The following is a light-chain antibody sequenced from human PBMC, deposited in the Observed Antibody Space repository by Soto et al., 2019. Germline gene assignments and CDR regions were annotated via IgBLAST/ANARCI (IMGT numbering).Light chain of an antibody. CDR2: RNN. V-gene: IGLV1-47*01. Sequence: QAVVTQPPSASGTPGQRVTISCSGSSSNIGSNYVYWYQQLPGTAPKLFIYRNNQRPSGVPDRFSGSKSGTSASLAISGLRSEAEADYYCAAWDDSLRVVFCGGTQLTVL. CDR3: AAWDDSLRVV. J-gene: IGLJ2*01. CDR1: SSNIGSNY.